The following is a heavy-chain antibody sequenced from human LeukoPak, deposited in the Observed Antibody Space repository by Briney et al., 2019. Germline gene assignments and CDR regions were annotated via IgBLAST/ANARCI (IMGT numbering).Heavy chain of an antibody. CDR2: ISSSSSYI. Sequence: GGSLRLSCAASRFTFSSYSMNWVRQAPGKGLEWVSSISSSSSYIYYADSVKGRFTISRDNAKNSLYLQMNSLRAEDTAVYYCARGRIVVVSGGGPLSGYYMDVWGKGTTVTISS. CDR1: RFTFSSYS. D-gene: IGHD2-21*01. J-gene: IGHJ6*03. CDR3: ARGRIVVVSGGGPLSGYYMDV. V-gene: IGHV3-21*01.